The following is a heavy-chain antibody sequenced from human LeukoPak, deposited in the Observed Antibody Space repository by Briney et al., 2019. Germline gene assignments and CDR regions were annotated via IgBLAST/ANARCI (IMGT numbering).Heavy chain of an antibody. CDR3: ARGILVTVYAAFDY. V-gene: IGHV4-34*01. CDR2: IIHTGRT. Sequence: SETLSLTCGVYGGSFSGYYWTWIRQSPGMGLEWIGEIIHTGRTNYSPSLTSRVSLSVDTSKNQFSLELSSVTAADTAVYYCARGILVTVYAAFDYWGQGTLVTVSS. CDR1: GGSFSGYY. D-gene: IGHD2/OR15-2a*01. J-gene: IGHJ4*02.